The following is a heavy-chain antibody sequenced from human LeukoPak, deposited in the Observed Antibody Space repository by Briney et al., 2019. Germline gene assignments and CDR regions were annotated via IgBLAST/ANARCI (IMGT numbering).Heavy chain of an antibody. CDR3: ARHISANTGYFDY. CDR1: GGSISSETYY. Sequence: PSETLSLTCTVSGGSISSETYYWGWIRQSPGKGLEWIGSIHYSGNSYYNPSLESRVGIFVDTSRDQFSLDLYSVTAADTALYYCARHISANTGYFDYCGQGTLVTVSS. J-gene: IGHJ4*02. V-gene: IGHV4-39*01. CDR2: IHYSGNS.